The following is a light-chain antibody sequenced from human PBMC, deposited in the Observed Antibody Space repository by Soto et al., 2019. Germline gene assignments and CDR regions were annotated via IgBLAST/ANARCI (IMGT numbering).Light chain of an antibody. J-gene: IGLJ3*02. CDR2: GNT. Sequence: QSVLTQPPSVSGAPGQRVTISCTGSSSNIGAGYDVHWYQQLPGTAPKLLIYGNTNRPSGVPDRFSGSKSGTSASLAITGLQAGDEADYYCQSYDSTLSGPWVFGGGTKVTVL. CDR1: SSNIGAGYD. CDR3: QSYDSTLSGPWV. V-gene: IGLV1-40*01.